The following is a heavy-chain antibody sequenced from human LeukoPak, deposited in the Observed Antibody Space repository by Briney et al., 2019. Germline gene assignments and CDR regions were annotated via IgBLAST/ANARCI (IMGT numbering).Heavy chain of an antibody. J-gene: IGHJ4*02. CDR1: GGSISSYY. CDR2: IYHSGST. Sequence: SSETLSLTCTVSGGSISSYYWSWIRQPPGKGLEWIGYIYHSGSTNYNPSLKSRVTISEDTSKNQFSLKLSSVTAADTAVYYCARINRGYSFGFFGYFDYWGQGTLVTVSS. CDR3: ARINRGYSFGFFGYFDY. D-gene: IGHD5-18*01. V-gene: IGHV4-59*01.